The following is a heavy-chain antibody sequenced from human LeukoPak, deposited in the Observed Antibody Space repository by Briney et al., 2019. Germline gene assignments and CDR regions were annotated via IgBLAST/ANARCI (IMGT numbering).Heavy chain of an antibody. D-gene: IGHD3-22*01. CDR1: GYSISSGYY. CDR2: IYHSGST. CDR3: ARQAMIVVDQSFDY. Sequence: PSETLSLTCAVSGYSISSGYYWGWIRQPPGKGLEWIGSIYHSGSTYYNPSLKSRVTISVDTSKNQFSLKLSSVTAADTAVYYCARQAMIVVDQSFDYWGQGTRVTVSS. V-gene: IGHV4-38-2*01. J-gene: IGHJ4*02.